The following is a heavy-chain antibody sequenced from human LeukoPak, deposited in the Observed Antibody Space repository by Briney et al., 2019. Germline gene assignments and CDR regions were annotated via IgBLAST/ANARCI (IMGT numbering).Heavy chain of an antibody. Sequence: GASVKVSCKASGGTFSSYAISWVRQAPGQGLEWMGRIIPIVGIRNYAQKFQGRVTITADKSTSTAYMELSSLRSEDTAVYYCARGSYYYDSSGYPGGYWGQGTLVTVSS. D-gene: IGHD3-22*01. J-gene: IGHJ4*02. CDR1: GGTFSSYA. CDR3: ARGSYYYDSSGYPGGY. CDR2: IIPIVGIR. V-gene: IGHV1-69*10.